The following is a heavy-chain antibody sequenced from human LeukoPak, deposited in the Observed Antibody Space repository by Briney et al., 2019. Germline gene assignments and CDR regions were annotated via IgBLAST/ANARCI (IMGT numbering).Heavy chain of an antibody. CDR1: GFTFSSYA. Sequence: PGGSLRLSCAASGFTFSSYAIHWVRQAPGKGLEWVAVIRFDGSRQHYAESLEGRFTISRDNSKNTLFLQMNSLRVEDTAVYYCARDYYGPWGQGTLVTVSS. J-gene: IGHJ5*02. D-gene: IGHD3-22*01. CDR2: IRFDGSRQ. CDR3: ARDYYGP. V-gene: IGHV3-30*14.